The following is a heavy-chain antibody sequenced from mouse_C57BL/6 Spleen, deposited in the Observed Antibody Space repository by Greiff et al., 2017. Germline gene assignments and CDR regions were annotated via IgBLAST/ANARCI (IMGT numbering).Heavy chain of an antibody. D-gene: IGHD2-2*01. V-gene: IGHV1-26*01. CDR1: GYTFTDYY. J-gene: IGHJ4*01. Sequence: VQLKQSGPELVKPGASVKISCKASGYTFTDYYMNWVKQSHGKSLEWIGDINPNNGGTSYNQKFKGKATLTVDKSSSTAYMELRSLTSEDSAVYYCARGGYDYAMDYWGQGTSVTVSS. CDR2: INPNNGGT. CDR3: ARGGYDYAMDY.